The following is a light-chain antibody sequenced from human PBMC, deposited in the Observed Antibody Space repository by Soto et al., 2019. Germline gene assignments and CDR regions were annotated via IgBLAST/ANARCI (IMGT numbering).Light chain of an antibody. Sequence: QSALTQPASVSGSPGQSITISCTGTSSDVGGYNYVSWYQQHPGKAPKLRIYEVSNRPSGVSNRFSGSKSGNTASLTISGLQAEDEDDYYGRSYTSSSTWVFGGGTKVTVL. CDR3: RSYTSSSTWV. CDR1: SSDVGGYNY. J-gene: IGLJ3*02. V-gene: IGLV2-14*01. CDR2: EVS.